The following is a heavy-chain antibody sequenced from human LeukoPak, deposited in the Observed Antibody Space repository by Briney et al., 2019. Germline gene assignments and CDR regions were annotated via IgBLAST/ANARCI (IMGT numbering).Heavy chain of an antibody. CDR2: IYSSGST. V-gene: IGHV4-39*01. Sequence: SETLSLTCTVSGGSISSSSYYWGWIRQPPGKGLEWIGSIYSSGSTYYNPSLKSRVTMSVDTSKNQFSLKLSSVTAADTTVYYCARLREVRFDPWGKGTLVTVSS. J-gene: IGHJ5*02. CDR1: GGSISSSSYY. CDR3: ARLREVRFDP. D-gene: IGHD3-16*01.